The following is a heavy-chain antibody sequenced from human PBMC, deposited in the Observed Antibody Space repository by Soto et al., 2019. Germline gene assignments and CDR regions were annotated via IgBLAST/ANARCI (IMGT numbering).Heavy chain of an antibody. CDR3: AKDLRPDGRYYLDY. CDR1: GFIFRTYA. D-gene: IGHD1-26*01. CDR2: MVGDGSSS. Sequence: EVQLLESGGGLAQPGGSLRLSCAASGFIFRTYAMNWVRQAPGKGLEWVSVMVGDGSSSDYADSVRGRFTISRDNSKNTLYLQMNNLRAKDTAVYYCAKDLRPDGRYYLDYWGQGTMVTVAS. J-gene: IGHJ4*02. V-gene: IGHV3-23*01.